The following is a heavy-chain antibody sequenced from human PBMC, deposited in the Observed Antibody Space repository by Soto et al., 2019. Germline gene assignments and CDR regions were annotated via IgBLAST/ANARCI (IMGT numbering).Heavy chain of an antibody. CDR2: MNPNSGNT. CDR1: GYTFTSYY. D-gene: IGHD6-13*01. Sequence: ASVKVSCKASGYTFTSYYIHWVRQATGQGLEWMGWMNPNSGNTGYAQKFQGRVTMTRNTSISTAYMELSSLRSEDTAVYYCARRGYSSSWYYYYYYGMDVWGQGTTVTVSS. V-gene: IGHV1-8*02. CDR3: ARRGYSSSWYYYYYYGMDV. J-gene: IGHJ6*02.